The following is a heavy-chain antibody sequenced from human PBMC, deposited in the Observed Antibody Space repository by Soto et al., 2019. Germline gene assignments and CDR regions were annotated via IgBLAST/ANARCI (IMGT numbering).Heavy chain of an antibody. Sequence: EVQLVESGGGLVQPGGSLRLSCAASGFTFSDHYMDWGRQAPGKGLEWVARSRNRVNSHTTEYAASVKGRFTISRDESKSSLYLQMNSLKIEDTAVYYCTRGLLGGAPSYTFHGMDVWGQGTTVTVSS. D-gene: IGHD1-26*01. CDR1: GFTFSDHY. J-gene: IGHJ6*01. V-gene: IGHV3-72*01. CDR3: TRGLLGGAPSYTFHGMDV. CDR2: SRNRVNSHTT.